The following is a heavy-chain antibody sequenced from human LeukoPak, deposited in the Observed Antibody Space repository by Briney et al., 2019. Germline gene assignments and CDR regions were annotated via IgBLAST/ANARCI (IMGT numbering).Heavy chain of an antibody. CDR1: GFTFSTYA. CDR2: VSTSGYST. CDR3: AKSIVGVLIAFDY. J-gene: IGHJ4*02. D-gene: IGHD1-26*01. Sequence: GGSLRLSCAASGFTFSTYAMTWVRQAPGKGLEWVSAVSTSGYSTYYADSVKGRFTISRDNSKNTLFLQMNSLRAEDTAVYYCAKSIVGVLIAFDYWGQGTLVTVSS. V-gene: IGHV3-23*01.